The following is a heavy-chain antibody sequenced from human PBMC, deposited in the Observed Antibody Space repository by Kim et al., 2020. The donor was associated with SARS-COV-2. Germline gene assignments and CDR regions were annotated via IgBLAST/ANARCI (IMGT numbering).Heavy chain of an antibody. CDR3: ARGLYDSSGYADY. V-gene: IGHV4-34*01. Sequence: YNPSLKSRVTISVDTSKNQFSLKLSSVTAADTAVYYCARGLYDSSGYADYWGQGTLVTVSS. D-gene: IGHD3-22*01. J-gene: IGHJ4*02.